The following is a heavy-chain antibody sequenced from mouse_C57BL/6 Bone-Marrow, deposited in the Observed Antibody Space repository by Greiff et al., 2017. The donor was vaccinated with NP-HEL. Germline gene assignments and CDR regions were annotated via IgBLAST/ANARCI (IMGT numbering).Heavy chain of an antibody. CDR2: IDPSDSYT. CDR1: GYTFTSYW. V-gene: IGHV1-59*01. J-gene: IGHJ4*01. D-gene: IGHD2-4*01. Sequence: QVQLQQPGAELVRPGTSVKLSCKASGYTFTSYWMHWVKQRPGQGLEWIGVIDPSDSYTNYNQKFKGKATLTVDTSSSTAYMQLRSLTSEDSAVYYCARPSNYYDYVYAMDYWGQGTAVTVSS. CDR3: ARPSNYYDYVYAMDY.